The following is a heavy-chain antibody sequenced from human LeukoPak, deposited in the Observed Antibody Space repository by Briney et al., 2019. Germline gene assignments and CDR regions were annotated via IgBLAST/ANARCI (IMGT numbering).Heavy chain of an antibody. CDR2: ISYDGSNK. Sequence: SCKASGYTFTSYAMHWVRQAPGKGLEWVAVISYDGSNKYYADSVKGRFTISRDNSKNTLYLQMNSLRAEDTAVYYCARDFARTGDYHHFDYWGQGSLVTVSS. J-gene: IGHJ4*02. D-gene: IGHD7-27*01. V-gene: IGHV3-30*04. CDR1: GYTFTSYA. CDR3: ARDFARTGDYHHFDY.